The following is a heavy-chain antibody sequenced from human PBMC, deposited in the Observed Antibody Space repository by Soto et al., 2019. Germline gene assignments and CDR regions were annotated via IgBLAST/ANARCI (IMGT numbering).Heavy chain of an antibody. CDR2: ISYDGSNK. CDR1: GFTFSSYG. J-gene: IGHJ4*02. V-gene: IGHV3-30*18. Sequence: PGGSLRLFCAASGFTFSSYGMHWVRQAPGKGLEWVAVISYDGSNKYYADSVKGRFTISRDNSKNTLYLQMNSLRAEDTAVYYCAKDQGSYYYDSSLDYWGQGTLVTVSS. CDR3: AKDQGSYYYDSSLDY. D-gene: IGHD3-22*01.